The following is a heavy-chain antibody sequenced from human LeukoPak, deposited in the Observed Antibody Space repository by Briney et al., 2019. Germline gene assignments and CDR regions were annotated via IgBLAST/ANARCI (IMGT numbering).Heavy chain of an antibody. CDR2: IIPIFGIA. V-gene: IGHV1-69*04. CDR3: ARAQVLMIYSGYDLDAFDI. D-gene: IGHD5-12*01. J-gene: IGHJ3*02. Sequence: SVKVSFKVSGDTFSSYAISWVRQAPGQGLEWMGRIIPIFGIAHFARKFQGRVAITADKSTSTAYMELSSLRSDDTAVYYCARAQVLMIYSGYDLDAFDIWGQGTMVTVSS. CDR1: GDTFSSYA.